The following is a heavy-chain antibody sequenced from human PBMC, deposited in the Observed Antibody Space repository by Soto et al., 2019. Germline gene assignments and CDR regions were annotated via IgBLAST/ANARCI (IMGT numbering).Heavy chain of an antibody. V-gene: IGHV3-23*01. Sequence: EVQLLESGGGLVQPGGSLRLSCAASGFTFSSYAMRWVRQAPGKGLEWVSAISGSGGSTYYADSVRGRFTISRDNSKNTLYLQMNSLRAEDTAVYYCARRGSGSYYDYWGQGTLVTVSS. CDR2: ISGSGGST. CDR3: ARRGSGSYYDY. D-gene: IGHD1-26*01. J-gene: IGHJ4*02. CDR1: GFTFSSYA.